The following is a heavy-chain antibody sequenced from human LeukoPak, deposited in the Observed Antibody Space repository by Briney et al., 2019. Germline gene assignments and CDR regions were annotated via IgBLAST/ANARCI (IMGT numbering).Heavy chain of an antibody. CDR3: ARVVVAASNYYMDV. D-gene: IGHD2-15*01. J-gene: IGHJ6*03. V-gene: IGHV1-18*01. Sequence: ASVKVSCKASGYTFTSYGISWVRQAPGQGLEWMGWISAYNGNTNYAQKLQGRVTMTIDTSTSTAYMELRSLRSDDTAVYYCARVVVAASNYYMDVWGEGTTVTVSS. CDR2: ISAYNGNT. CDR1: GYTFTSYG.